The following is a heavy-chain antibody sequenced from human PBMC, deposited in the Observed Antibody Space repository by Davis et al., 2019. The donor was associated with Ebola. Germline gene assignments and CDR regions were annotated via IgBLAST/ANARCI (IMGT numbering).Heavy chain of an antibody. J-gene: IGHJ6*02. D-gene: IGHD5-12*01. CDR2: ISYDGSNK. CDR1: GFTFSSYG. Sequence: GESLKISCAASGFTFSSYGIHWVRQAPGKGLEWVAVISYDGSNKYYADSVKGRFTISRDNSKNTLYLQMNSLRAEDTAVYYCARDSGGANLLRMDVWGQGTTVTVTS. V-gene: IGHV3-30*03. CDR3: ARDSGGANLLRMDV.